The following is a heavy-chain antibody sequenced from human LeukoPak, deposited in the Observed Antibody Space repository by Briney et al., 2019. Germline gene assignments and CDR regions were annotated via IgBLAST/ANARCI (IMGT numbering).Heavy chain of an antibody. CDR3: ASWKASIPYYYYDSGNDAFDI. J-gene: IGHJ3*02. V-gene: IGHV5-10-1*01. Sequence: GESLKISCKGSGYSFTNYWISWVRQMPGKGLEWMGRIDPSDSYTNYSPSFQGHVTISADKSISTAYLQWSSLKASDTAMYYCASWKASIPYYYYDSGNDAFDIWGQGTMVTVSS. CDR1: GYSFTNYW. D-gene: IGHD3-22*01. CDR2: IDPSDSYT.